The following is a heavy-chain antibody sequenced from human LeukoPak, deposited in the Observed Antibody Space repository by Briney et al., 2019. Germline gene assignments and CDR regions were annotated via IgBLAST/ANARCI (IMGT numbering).Heavy chain of an antibody. CDR3: ARSGSGSYYFFSDY. CDR1: GDSISNYY. CDR2: IYYSGST. Sequence: SETLSLTCTVSGDSISNYYWSWIRQPPGKGLEWIGYIYYSGSTNYNPSLKSRVTISVDTSKNQFSLKLSSVTAADTAVYYCARSGSGSYYFFSDYWGQGTLVTVSS. V-gene: IGHV4-59*08. J-gene: IGHJ4*02. D-gene: IGHD1-26*01.